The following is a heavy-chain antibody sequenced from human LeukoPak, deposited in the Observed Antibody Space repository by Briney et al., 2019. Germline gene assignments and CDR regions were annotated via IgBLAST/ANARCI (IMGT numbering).Heavy chain of an antibody. Sequence: ASVKVSCKASGYTFTSYGISWVRQAPGQGLEWMGWISAYNGKTDYAQKLQGRVTMTTDTSTSTAYMELRSLRSDDTAVYYCARDTYTTVTAMDVWGKGTTVTGSS. CDR1: GYTFTSYG. CDR2: ISAYNGKT. CDR3: ARDTYTTVTAMDV. J-gene: IGHJ6*03. D-gene: IGHD4-17*01. V-gene: IGHV1-18*01.